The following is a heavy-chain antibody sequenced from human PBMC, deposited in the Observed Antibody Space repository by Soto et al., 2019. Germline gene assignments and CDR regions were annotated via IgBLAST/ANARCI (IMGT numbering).Heavy chain of an antibody. V-gene: IGHV4-39*01. J-gene: IGHJ6*02. D-gene: IGHD3-3*01. CDR1: GGSISSSSYY. CDR3: ASWADYDFWSGYAGEDV. CDR2: IYYSGST. Sequence: SETLSLTCTVSGGSISSSSYYWGWIRQPPGKGLEWIGSIYYSGSTYYNPSLKSRVTISVDTSKNQFSLKLSSVTAADTAVYYCASWADYDFWSGYAGEDVWGQGTTVTVSS.